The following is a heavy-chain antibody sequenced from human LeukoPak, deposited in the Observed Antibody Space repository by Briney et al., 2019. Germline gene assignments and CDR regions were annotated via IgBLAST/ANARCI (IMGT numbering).Heavy chain of an antibody. CDR3: ARRTMWDTNGWLSPDY. CDR1: GYTFTSYD. V-gene: IGHV1-8*01. CDR2: MNPNSGNT. J-gene: IGHJ4*02. Sequence: GASVKVSCKASGYTFTSYDINWVRQATGQGLEWMGWMNPNSGNTGYAQKFQGRVTMTRNTSISTAYMELSSLRSEDTAVYYRARRTMWDTNGWLSPDYWGQGTLVTVSS. D-gene: IGHD6-19*01.